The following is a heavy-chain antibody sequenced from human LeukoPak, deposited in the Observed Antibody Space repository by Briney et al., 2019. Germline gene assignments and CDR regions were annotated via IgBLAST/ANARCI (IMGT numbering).Heavy chain of an antibody. D-gene: IGHD3-9*01. CDR2: INPSGGST. CDR1: GYTFTSYY. J-gene: IGHJ3*02. Sequence: ASVKVSCKASGYTFTSYYMHWVRQAPGQGLEWMGIINPSGGSTSYAQKFQGRVTMTRDMSTSTVYMELSSLRSEDTAVYYCAGDRGIRYFDWLPVDAFDIWGQGTMVTVSS. CDR3: AGDRGIRYFDWLPVDAFDI. V-gene: IGHV1-46*01.